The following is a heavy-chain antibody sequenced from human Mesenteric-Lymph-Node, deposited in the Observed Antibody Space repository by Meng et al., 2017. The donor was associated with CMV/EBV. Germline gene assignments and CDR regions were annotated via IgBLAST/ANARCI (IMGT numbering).Heavy chain of an antibody. Sequence: ASVKVSCKASGYTFTSYYMHWVRQAPGQGLEWMGWINPNSGGTNYAQKFQGRVTMTRDTSISTAYMELSRLRSDDTAVYYCARRSTTATYYFDYWGQGTLVTVSS. CDR3: ARRSTTATYYFDY. CDR1: GYTFTSYY. V-gene: IGHV1-2*02. CDR2: INPNSGGT. J-gene: IGHJ4*02. D-gene: IGHD1-1*01.